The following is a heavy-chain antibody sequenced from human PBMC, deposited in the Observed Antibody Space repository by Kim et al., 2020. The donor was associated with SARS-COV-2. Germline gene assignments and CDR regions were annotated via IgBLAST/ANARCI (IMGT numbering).Heavy chain of an antibody. CDR3: ARRIKYYDFWSGSVFRVSYGMDV. CDR1: GYSFTSYW. V-gene: IGHV5-51*01. J-gene: IGHJ6*02. Sequence: GESLKISCKGSGYSFTSYWIGWVRQMPGKGLEWMGIIYPGDSDTRYSPSFQGQVTISADKSISTAYLQWSSLKASDTAMYYYARRIKYYDFWSGSVFRVSYGMDVWGQGTTVTVSS. D-gene: IGHD3-3*01. CDR2: IYPGDSDT.